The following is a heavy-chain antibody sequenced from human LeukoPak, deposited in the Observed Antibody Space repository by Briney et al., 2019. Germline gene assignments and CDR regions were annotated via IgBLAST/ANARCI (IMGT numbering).Heavy chain of an antibody. Sequence: GGSLRLSCAASGFTFSDSAMRWVRQAPGKGLEWVSSIDRSGTNTFDADSVKGRFTISRDNSKNTVYLYMVSLRAEDTAMYYCAKGVSGPQYYFHFWGQGNMVTVSS. V-gene: IGHV3-23*05. D-gene: IGHD2/OR15-2a*01. CDR2: IDRSGTNT. J-gene: IGHJ4*02. CDR1: GFTFSDSA. CDR3: AKGVSGPQYYFHF.